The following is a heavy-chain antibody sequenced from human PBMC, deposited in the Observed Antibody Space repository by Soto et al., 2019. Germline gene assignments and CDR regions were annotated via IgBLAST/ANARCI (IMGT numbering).Heavy chain of an antibody. CDR3: ARLIGATTGIAAARYYDY. CDR2: IYYSGST. Sequence: SETLSLTCTVSGSSISSYYWSWIRQPPGKGLEWIGYIYYSGSTNYNPSLKSRVTISVDTSKNQFSLKLSSVTAADTAVYYCARLIGATTGIAAARYYDYWGQGTLVTVSS. D-gene: IGHD6-13*01. CDR1: GSSISSYY. J-gene: IGHJ4*02. V-gene: IGHV4-59*01.